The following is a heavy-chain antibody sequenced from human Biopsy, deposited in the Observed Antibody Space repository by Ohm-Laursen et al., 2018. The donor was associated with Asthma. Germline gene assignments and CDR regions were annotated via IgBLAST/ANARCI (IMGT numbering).Heavy chain of an antibody. D-gene: IGHD5-12*01. J-gene: IGHJ4*02. V-gene: IGHV4-61*01. CDR3: ARGTIVAGIDY. CDR1: GGSVSSDKYY. Sequence: SVTLSLTCSVSGGSVSSDKYYWSWIRQPPGKGLEWIAYIFYSGATNYNPALKSRVAQSIDTSKSQFSLRLNSLSAADTAVYYCARGTIVAGIDYWGRGTLVTVSS. CDR2: IFYSGAT.